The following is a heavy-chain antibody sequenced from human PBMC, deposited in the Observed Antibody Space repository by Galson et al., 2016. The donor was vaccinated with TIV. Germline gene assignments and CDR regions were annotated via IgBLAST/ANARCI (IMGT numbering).Heavy chain of an antibody. CDR3: ARSTARGACIDY. D-gene: IGHD3-10*01. J-gene: IGHJ4*02. CDR2: IDWDDDK. Sequence: PALVKPPQTLTLTCTFSGFSLTTSGMRVSWIRQPPGKALEWLARIDWDDDKFYSTSLKSRLTISKDTSKNQVVLRMMNLDPEDTATYFCARSTARGACIDYWGQGTLVTVSS. CDR1: GFSLTTSGMR. V-gene: IGHV2-70*04.